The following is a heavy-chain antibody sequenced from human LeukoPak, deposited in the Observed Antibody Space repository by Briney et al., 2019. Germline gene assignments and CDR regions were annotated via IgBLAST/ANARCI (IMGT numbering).Heavy chain of an antibody. J-gene: IGHJ4*02. CDR3: ASGSFTSGWLIDY. CDR2: ISSSSSYI. Sequence: PGGSLRLSCAASGFTFSSYEMNWVRQAPGKGLEWVSSISSSSSYIFYTDSVKGRFTISRDNAKNSLSLQMNSLRAEDTAVYYCASGSFTSGWLIDYWGQGTLATVSS. V-gene: IGHV3-21*01. D-gene: IGHD6-19*01. CDR1: GFTFSSYE.